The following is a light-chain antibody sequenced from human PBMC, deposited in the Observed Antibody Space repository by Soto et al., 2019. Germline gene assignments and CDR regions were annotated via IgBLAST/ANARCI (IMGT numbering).Light chain of an antibody. V-gene: IGKV3-15*01. CDR1: QSVHNN. J-gene: IGKJ4*01. CDR2: DTT. Sequence: EVEMTQSPATLSVSPGDRATLSCRASQSVHNNLAWYQQKPGQAPRLLIFDTTTRATDIPIRFTGGGSGTEFTLTISSLQSEDSAVYYCQQYEIWPLTFGGGTKVEIK. CDR3: QQYEIWPLT.